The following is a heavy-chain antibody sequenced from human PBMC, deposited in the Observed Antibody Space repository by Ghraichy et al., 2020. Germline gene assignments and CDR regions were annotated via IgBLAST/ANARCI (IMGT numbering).Heavy chain of an antibody. Sequence: GESLNISCAASGFTVSSNYMSWVRQAPGKGLEWVSVIYSGGSTYYADSVKGRFTISRDNSKNTLYLQMNSLRAEDTAVYYCARDLGDAFDIWGQGTLVTVSS. CDR2: IYSGGST. V-gene: IGHV3-53*01. J-gene: IGHJ1*01. CDR3: ARDLGDAFDI. D-gene: IGHD3-9*01. CDR1: GFTVSSNY.